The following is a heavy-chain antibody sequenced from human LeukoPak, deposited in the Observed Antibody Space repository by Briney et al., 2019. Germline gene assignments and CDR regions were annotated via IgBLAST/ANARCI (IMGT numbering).Heavy chain of an antibody. CDR2: INHSGST. J-gene: IGHJ5*02. Sequence: PSETLSLTCAVYGGSFSGYYWSWIRQPPGKGLEWIGEINHSGSTNYNPSLKSRVTISVDTSKNQFSLKLSSVTAADTAVYYCARHLDRGARGVIKRFDPWGQGTLVTVSS. V-gene: IGHV4-34*01. CDR3: ARHLDRGARGVIKRFDP. CDR1: GGSFSGYY. D-gene: IGHD3-10*01.